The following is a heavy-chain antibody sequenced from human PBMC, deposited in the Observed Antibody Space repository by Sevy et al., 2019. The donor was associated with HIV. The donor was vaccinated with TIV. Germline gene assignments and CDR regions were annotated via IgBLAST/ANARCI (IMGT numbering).Heavy chain of an antibody. CDR3: VIADKNFYLDF. J-gene: IGHJ4*02. CDR2: CRNKPDRFTT. CDR1: GFNFSEHF. V-gene: IGHV3-72*01. Sequence: GGSLRLSCSTSGFNFSEHFMEWVRQAPGKGLEWIGRCRNKPDRFTTEYAASVKGRFTISRYDSKSSLYLQMRGVQAHDTALYVCVIADKNFYLDFWGQGTLVTVSS.